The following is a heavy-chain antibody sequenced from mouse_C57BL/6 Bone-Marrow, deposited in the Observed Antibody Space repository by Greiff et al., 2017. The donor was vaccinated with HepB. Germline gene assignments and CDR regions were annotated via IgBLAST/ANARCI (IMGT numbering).Heavy chain of an antibody. V-gene: IGHV1-54*01. Sequence: VQLQQSGAELVRPGTSVKVSCKASGYAFTNYLIEWVKQRPGQGLEWIGVINPGSGGTNYNEKFKGKATLTADKSSSTASMQLSRLTSEDSAVYFCARRSYYGNPWFAYWGQVTLVTVSA. J-gene: IGHJ3*01. CDR3: ARRSYYGNPWFAY. D-gene: IGHD2-10*01. CDR1: GYAFTNYL. CDR2: INPGSGGT.